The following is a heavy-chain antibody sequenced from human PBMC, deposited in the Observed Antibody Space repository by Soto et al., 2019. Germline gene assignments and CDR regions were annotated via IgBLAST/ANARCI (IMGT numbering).Heavy chain of an antibody. CDR2: VNGDGSST. CDR1: GFTFSNYW. V-gene: IGHV3-74*01. D-gene: IGHD3-9*01. Sequence: EVQLVESGGGLVQPGGSLRLSCVVSGFTFSNYWMHWVRQAPRKGLVWVSRVNGDGSSTIYADSVKGRFTISRDNAKNTLYLQMNSLRAEDTAVYYCARREYDVVTGYRLDYWGQGTRVTVSS. CDR3: ARREYDVVTGYRLDY. J-gene: IGHJ4*02.